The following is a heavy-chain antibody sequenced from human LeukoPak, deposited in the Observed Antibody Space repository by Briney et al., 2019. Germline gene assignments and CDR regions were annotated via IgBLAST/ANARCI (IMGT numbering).Heavy chain of an antibody. V-gene: IGHV3-23*01. CDR2: ISGSGGST. D-gene: IGHD3-10*01. CDR3: AKGLVRGVIITVGFDY. CDR1: GFTFSSYA. Sequence: PGGSLRLSCAASGFTFSSYAMSWVRQAPGKGLEWVSAISGSGGSTYYADSVKGRFTISRDNSKNTLYLQMNSLRAEATAVYYCAKGLVRGVIITVGFDYWGQGTLVTVSS. J-gene: IGHJ4*02.